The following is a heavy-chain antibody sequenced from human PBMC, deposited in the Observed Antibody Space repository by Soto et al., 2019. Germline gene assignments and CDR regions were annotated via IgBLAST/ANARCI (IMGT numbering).Heavy chain of an antibody. CDR2: IYYSGTT. CDR1: GGSISTYY. J-gene: IGHJ5*02. V-gene: IGHV4-59*01. D-gene: IGHD1-26*01. CDR3: ARGKYSGSYYDWFDP. Sequence: PSETLSLTCTFSGGSISTYYWSWIRQPPGKGLEWIGYIYYSGTTNYNPSLKSRVTISVDTSKNQFSLKLSSVTAADTAVYYCARGKYSGSYYDWFDPWGQGTLVTVSS.